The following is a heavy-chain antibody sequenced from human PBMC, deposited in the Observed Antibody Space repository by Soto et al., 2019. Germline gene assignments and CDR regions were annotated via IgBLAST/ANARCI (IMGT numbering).Heavy chain of an antibody. CDR3: ARVSPLPEPFEFVD. CDR2: IWYDGSKQ. V-gene: IGHV3-33*01. Sequence: QVQLVESGGDVVQPGRSLRLSCVVSGFVFRNFGMHWVRQAPDKGLEWLAVIWYDGSKQYYVDSVKGRFTISRDNSKNSVYLKLNRLRVEDTAVYFCARVSPLPEPFEFVDWGQGTRVTGSS. J-gene: IGHJ4*02. CDR1: GFVFRNFG.